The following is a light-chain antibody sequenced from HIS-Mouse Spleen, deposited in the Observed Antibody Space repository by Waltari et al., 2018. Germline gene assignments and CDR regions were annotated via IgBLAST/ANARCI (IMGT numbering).Light chain of an antibody. V-gene: IGKV3-15*01. J-gene: IGKJ2*01. Sequence: RGGQSCSKKYAWYQQKPGPAPWLLSYGGSTRATGIPARFSGSGSGTELTLTISSMQSEDFAVCYCQQYNNWPHTFGQGTKLEIK. CDR2: GGS. CDR1: QSCSKK. CDR3: QQYNNWPHT.